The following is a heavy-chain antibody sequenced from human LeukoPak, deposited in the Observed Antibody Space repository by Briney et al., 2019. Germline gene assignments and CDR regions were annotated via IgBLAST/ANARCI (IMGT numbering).Heavy chain of an antibody. CDR1: GFTFSSYV. CDR3: AKDGLIISTVRYFDWNQGIDY. V-gene: IGHV3-30*18. D-gene: IGHD3-9*01. CDR2: ISYDGSNK. J-gene: IGHJ4*02. Sequence: QPGRSLRLSCAASGFTFSSYVMHWVRQAPGKGLEWVAVISYDGSNKYYADSVKGRFTISRDNSKNTLYLQMNSLRAEDTAVYYCAKDGLIISTVRYFDWNQGIDYWGQGTLVTVSS.